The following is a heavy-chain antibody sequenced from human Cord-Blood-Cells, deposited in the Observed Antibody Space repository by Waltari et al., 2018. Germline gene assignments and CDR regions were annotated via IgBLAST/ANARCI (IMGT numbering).Heavy chain of an antibody. Sequence: QVQLQQWGAGLLKPSETLSLTCAVYGGSFSGYYWSWIRQPPGKGLEWIGEINHSGSTNYNPSLKSRVTISVDTSKNQFSLKLSSVTAADTAVYYCARGRAYNWNHRPFDIWGQGTMVTVSS. CDR2: INHSGST. J-gene: IGHJ3*02. CDR1: GGSFSGYY. D-gene: IGHD1-20*01. V-gene: IGHV4-34*01. CDR3: ARGRAYNWNHRPFDI.